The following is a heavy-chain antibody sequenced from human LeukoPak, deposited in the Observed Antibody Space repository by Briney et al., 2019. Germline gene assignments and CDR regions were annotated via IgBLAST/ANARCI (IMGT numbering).Heavy chain of an antibody. J-gene: IGHJ4*02. CDR2: IYSGGST. V-gene: IGHV3-53*01. CDR1: GFTVSSNY. D-gene: IGHD3-22*01. CDR3: AREAWDGSSAYQTTPFDY. Sequence: PGGSLRLSCAASGFTVSSNYMSWVRQAPGKGLEWVSVIYSGGSTYYADPVKGRFTISRDNSKNTLYLQMNSLRAEDTAVYYCAREAWDGSSAYQTTPFDYWGQGTLVTVSS.